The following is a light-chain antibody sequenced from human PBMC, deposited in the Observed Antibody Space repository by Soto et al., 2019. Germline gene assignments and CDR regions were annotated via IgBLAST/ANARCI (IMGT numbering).Light chain of an antibody. J-gene: IGLJ2*01. CDR3: EPLDSNTRV. V-gene: IGLV4-60*02. Sequence: QPVLTQSSSASASLGSSVKLTCTLSSGHSSYIIAWHQQQPGKAPRYLMKLEGSGSYNKGSGVPDRFSGSSSGADRYLTISNLQFEEEANYFCEPLDSNTRVFGGGTKLTVL. CDR1: SGHSSYI. CDR2: LEGSGSY.